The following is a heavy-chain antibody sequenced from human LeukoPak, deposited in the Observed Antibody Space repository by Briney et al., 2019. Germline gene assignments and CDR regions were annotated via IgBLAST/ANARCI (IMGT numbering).Heavy chain of an antibody. CDR1: GGSISSYY. CDR3: ARRMTTLVSTYWYFDL. CDR2: IYTSGST. Sequence: SETLSLTCTVSGGSISSYYWSWIRQPAGKGLEWIGRIYTSGSTNYNPSLKSRVTMSVDTSKNQFSLKLNSVTAADTAVYYCARRMTTLVSTYWYFDLWGRGTLVTVSS. J-gene: IGHJ2*01. V-gene: IGHV4-4*07. D-gene: IGHD4-23*01.